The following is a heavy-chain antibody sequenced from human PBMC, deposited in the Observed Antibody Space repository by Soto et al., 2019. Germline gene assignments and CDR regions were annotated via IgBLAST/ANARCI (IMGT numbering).Heavy chain of an antibody. D-gene: IGHD3-10*01. CDR1: GGSISGADFF. Sequence: PSETLSLTCTVSGGSISGADFFWTWLRQPPGKGLEGLGYIYYSGTTYYNPSLKVRLIISIDTSRNQFSLSLNSVTAADTAVYFCAREPYLPMARNDFWGQGAQVTVSS. CDR3: AREPYLPMARNDF. V-gene: IGHV4-30-4*01. CDR2: IYYSGTT. J-gene: IGHJ4*02.